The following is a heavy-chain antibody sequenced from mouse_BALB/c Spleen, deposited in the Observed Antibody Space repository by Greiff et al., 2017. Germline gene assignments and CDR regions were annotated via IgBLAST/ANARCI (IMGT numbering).Heavy chain of an antibody. J-gene: IGHJ2*01. V-gene: IGHV3-8*02. CDR3: ARYSHYYSGSSPYFDY. CDR2: ISYSGST. D-gene: IGHD1-1*01. CDR1: GDSITSGY. Sequence: EVKLVESGPSLVKPSQTLSLTCSVTGDSITSGYWNWIRKFPGNKLEYMGYISYSGSTYYNPSLKSRISITRDTSKNQYYLQLNSVTTEDTATYYCARYSHYYSGSSPYFDYWGQGTTLTVSS.